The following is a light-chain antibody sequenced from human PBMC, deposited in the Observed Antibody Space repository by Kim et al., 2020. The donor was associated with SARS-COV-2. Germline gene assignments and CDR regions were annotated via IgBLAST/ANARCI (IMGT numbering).Light chain of an antibody. J-gene: IGKJ2*01. CDR3: QQYDRPPYT. CDR1: QSVADNH. Sequence: SSPGERVILSCRASQSVADNHLAWFQQEPGQAPRLLIYGTSSRATGIPDRFSGSGSGTDFTLTISRLEPEDSAVYYCQQYDRPPYTFGQGTKLEI. CDR2: GTS. V-gene: IGKV3-20*01.